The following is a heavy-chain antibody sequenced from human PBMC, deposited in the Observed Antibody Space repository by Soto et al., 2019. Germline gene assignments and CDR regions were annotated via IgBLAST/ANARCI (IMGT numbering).Heavy chain of an antibody. CDR3: AAEIIYCSSTSCSPVWEY. CDR2: ISAYNGNT. J-gene: IGHJ4*02. CDR1: GYTFTSYG. Sequence: ASVKVSCKASGYTFTSYGISWVRQAPGQGLEWMGWISAYNGNTNYAQKLQGRVTMTTDTSTSTAYMELRSLRSDDTAVYYCAAEIIYCSSTSCSPVWEYWGQGTLVTVSS. V-gene: IGHV1-18*01. D-gene: IGHD2-2*01.